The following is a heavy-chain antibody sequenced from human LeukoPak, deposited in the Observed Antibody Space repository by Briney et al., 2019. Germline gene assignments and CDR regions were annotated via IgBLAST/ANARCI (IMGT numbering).Heavy chain of an antibody. V-gene: IGHV4-30-4*08. J-gene: IGHJ5*02. Sequence: PSETLSLTCAVYGGSFSGYYWSWIRQPPGKGLEWIGYIYYSGSTYYNPSLKSRVTISVDTSKNQFSLKLSSVTAADTAVYYCARGKTWIQLWLFDPWGQGTLVTVSS. CDR3: ARGKTWIQLWLFDP. CDR2: IYYSGST. CDR1: GGSFSGYY. D-gene: IGHD5-18*01.